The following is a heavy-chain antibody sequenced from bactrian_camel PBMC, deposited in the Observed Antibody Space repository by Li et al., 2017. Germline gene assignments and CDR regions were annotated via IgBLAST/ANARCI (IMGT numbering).Heavy chain of an antibody. Sequence: VQLVESGGGSVQAGGSLKLSCTASTHSSTNCGVHWLRQAPGQEREGVASVDTEGRTEYEDSVKGRFTISQDDAKNTVYLQMNNLRPEDTAMYYCAADRAWYGGSCAEKVSRAELTNWGQGTQVTVS. J-gene: IGHJ4*01. CDR2: VDTEGRT. D-gene: IGHD6*01. V-gene: IGHV3S10*01. CDR1: THSSTNCG. CDR3: AADRAWYGGSCAEKVSRAELTN.